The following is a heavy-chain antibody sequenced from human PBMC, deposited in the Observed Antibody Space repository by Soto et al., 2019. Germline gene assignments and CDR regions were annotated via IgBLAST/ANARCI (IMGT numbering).Heavy chain of an antibody. CDR1: GFTFSSYW. V-gene: IGHV3-74*01. CDR2: ISNDGSST. Sequence: EVQLVESGGGLVRPGGSLRLSCVASGFTFSSYWMHWVGQAPGKGLVWVSSISNDGSSTSYADPVKGRFTISRDNAKNTLCLQMNRLRAEDTAVYYCARLPNKSPQNWGQGTLVIVSP. J-gene: IGHJ1*01. CDR3: ARLPNKSPQN.